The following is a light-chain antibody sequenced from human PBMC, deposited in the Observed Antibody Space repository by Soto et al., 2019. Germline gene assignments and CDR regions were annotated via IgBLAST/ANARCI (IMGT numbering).Light chain of an antibody. CDR2: WAS. Sequence: IVMTQSPDSLAVSLGERATINCRSSLSVLSRSNNKNYLAWYQQKPGQPPKLLFYWASTRDSGVPDRFSGSGSGTDFALIINSLQAEDVALYYCQQYYTTPRTFGQGTKVETK. J-gene: IGKJ1*01. CDR3: QQYYTTPRT. CDR1: LSVLSRSNNKNY. V-gene: IGKV4-1*01.